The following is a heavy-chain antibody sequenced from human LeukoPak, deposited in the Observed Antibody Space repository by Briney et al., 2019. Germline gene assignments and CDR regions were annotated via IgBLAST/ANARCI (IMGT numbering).Heavy chain of an antibody. CDR3: ARHKHLGVAPFDS. D-gene: IGHD3-16*01. Sequence: SETLSLTCTVSGDSISSGDYYWSWIRQPPGKGLEWLGSIHYAGHTYYNPSLKSRLTISMDMSSDRFSLRLDSLTAADTAFYYCARHKHLGVAPFDSWGQGALVPVSS. CDR1: GDSISSGDYY. J-gene: IGHJ5*01. V-gene: IGHV4-39*01. CDR2: IHYAGHT.